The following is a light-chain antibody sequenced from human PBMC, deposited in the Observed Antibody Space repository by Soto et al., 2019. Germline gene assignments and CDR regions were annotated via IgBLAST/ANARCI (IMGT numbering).Light chain of an antibody. V-gene: IGKV3-20*01. J-gene: IGKJ1*01. CDR3: QHYGHPRWT. Sequence: EMVLTQSPGTLSLSPGERATLHCRASQIGNTKYLAWYQQRPGQPPRLLIYSVFTRANGTPDRFSGSGSGTDFSLTISRLAPQDSALYHGQHYGHPRWTFGPGTRVEIK. CDR1: QIGNTKY. CDR2: SVF.